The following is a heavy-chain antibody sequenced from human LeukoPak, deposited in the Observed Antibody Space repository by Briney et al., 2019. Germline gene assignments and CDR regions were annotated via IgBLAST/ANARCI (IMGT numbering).Heavy chain of an antibody. CDR1: GGSISSYY. V-gene: IGHV4-59*06. J-gene: IGHJ4*02. CDR2: IYYSGCT. D-gene: IGHD5-18*01. Sequence: PSETLSLTCTVSGGSISSYYWSWIRQPPGKGLEWIGYIYYSGCTYYNPSLKSRVTISVDTSKNQFSLKLSSVTAADTAVYYCASALVDTAMVDYWGQGTLVTVSS. CDR3: ASALVDTAMVDY.